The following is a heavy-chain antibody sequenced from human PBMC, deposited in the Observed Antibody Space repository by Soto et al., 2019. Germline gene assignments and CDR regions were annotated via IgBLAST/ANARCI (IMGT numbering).Heavy chain of an antibody. V-gene: IGHV1-18*01. Sequence: EASVKVSCKASGYNFVKYGITWVRQAPGQGLEWLGWISPYNGNTKYAQKIQGRVIMTTDTSKNQFSLQLKSVTPEDTAVYYCARASGYLVSWGQGTPVTVSS. D-gene: IGHD6-6*01. J-gene: IGHJ4*02. CDR3: ARASGYLVS. CDR2: ISPYNGNT. CDR1: GYNFVKYG.